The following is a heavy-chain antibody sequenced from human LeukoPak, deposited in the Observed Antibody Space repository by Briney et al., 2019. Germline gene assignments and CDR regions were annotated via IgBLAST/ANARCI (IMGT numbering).Heavy chain of an antibody. Sequence: GGSLRLSCAASAFTFSDYYMSWIRQAPGKGLEWVSYISSSGSTIYYTDSVKGRFTISRDNAKNSLYLQMNSLRAEDTAVYDCARDGGRWLQYDAFDIWGQGTMVTVSS. CDR2: ISSSGSTI. CDR1: AFTFSDYY. V-gene: IGHV3-11*04. J-gene: IGHJ3*02. D-gene: IGHD5-24*01. CDR3: ARDGGRWLQYDAFDI.